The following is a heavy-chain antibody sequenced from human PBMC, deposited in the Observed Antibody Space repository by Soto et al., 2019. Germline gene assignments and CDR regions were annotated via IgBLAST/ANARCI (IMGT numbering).Heavy chain of an antibody. CDR3: ARGTWYGESGWFDP. V-gene: IGHV1-69*02. D-gene: IGHD4-17*01. CDR1: GGTFSSYT. J-gene: IGHJ5*02. Sequence: QVQLVQSGAEVKKPGSSVKVSCKASGGTFSSYTISWVRQAPGQGREWMVRIIPILGIANYAQKFQGRVKITADKSTSTAYMELSSLRSEDTAVYYCARGTWYGESGWFDPWGQGTLVTVSS. CDR2: IIPILGIA.